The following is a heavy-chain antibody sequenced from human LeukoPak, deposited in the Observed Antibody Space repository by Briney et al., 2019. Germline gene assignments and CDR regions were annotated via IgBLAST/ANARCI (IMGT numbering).Heavy chain of an antibody. Sequence: SETLSLTCTVFGDSIIGGGYYWSWIRQHPGKGLEWIGYIYYSGSTYYNPSLKSRVTISVDTSKNQFSLRLNSVTAADTAVYYCARDSTSGNIIDYWGQGTLVTVSS. CDR3: ARDSTSGNIIDY. CDR1: GDSIIGGGYY. CDR2: IYYSGST. J-gene: IGHJ4*02. V-gene: IGHV4-31*03. D-gene: IGHD3-10*01.